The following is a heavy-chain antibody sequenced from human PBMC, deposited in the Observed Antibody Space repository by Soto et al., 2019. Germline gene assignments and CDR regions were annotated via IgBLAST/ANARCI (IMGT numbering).Heavy chain of an antibody. Sequence: SETLSLTCAVYGVAFSGYYLNWIRQPPGKGLEWIGEINHSGSTNYNPSLKSRVTISVDTSMSQFSLKLSSVTAADTAVYYCARGGRFLGWFDPWGQGTLVTVSS. CDR3: ARGGRFLGWFDP. CDR2: INHSGST. V-gene: IGHV4-34*01. D-gene: IGHD3-3*01. J-gene: IGHJ5*02. CDR1: GVAFSGYY.